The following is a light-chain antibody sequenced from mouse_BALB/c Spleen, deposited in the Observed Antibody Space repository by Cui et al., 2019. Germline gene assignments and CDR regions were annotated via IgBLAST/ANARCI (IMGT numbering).Light chain of an antibody. Sequence: DILMTQSPSSMYVSLGDTVSITCHARQGFSSNIGWLQQKPGKSFKGLIYHGTNLEDGVPSRFSGSGSGADYSLTISSLESEDFADYYCVQYAQFPQTFGGGTKLEIK. CDR1: QGFSSN. CDR3: VQYAQFPQT. CDR2: HGT. V-gene: IGKV14-100*01. J-gene: IGKJ1*01.